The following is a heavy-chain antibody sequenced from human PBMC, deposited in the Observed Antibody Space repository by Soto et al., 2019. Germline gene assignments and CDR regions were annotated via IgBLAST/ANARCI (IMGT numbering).Heavy chain of an antibody. J-gene: IGHJ6*02. V-gene: IGHV1-3*01. CDR2: INAGNGNT. CDR3: ARDLLVGATFVGCRYYISMDV. D-gene: IGHD1-26*01. Sequence: QVQLVQYGAAVKKPGASVKVSCKASGYTFTSYAMHWVRQAPGQRLEWMGWINAGNGNTKYSQKFQSRVTMNRDTFASTAYMELSTPRTEDTAVYYCARDLLVGATFVGCRYYISMDVWGQETTVTVSS. CDR1: GYTFTSYA.